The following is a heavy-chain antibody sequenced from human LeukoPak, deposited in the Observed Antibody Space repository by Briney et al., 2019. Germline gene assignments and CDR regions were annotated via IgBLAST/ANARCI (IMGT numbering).Heavy chain of an antibody. J-gene: IGHJ4*02. Sequence: QPGRSLRLSCAASGFAFSSYWMHWVRQPPGKGLLWVSRITSDGSITRYADSVKGRFTISRDNAKNTLYLQMNSLRVEDTAVYYCAKDPPRAAWFSADYTNYGDWGQGTLVTVSS. CDR1: GFAFSSYW. V-gene: IGHV3-74*01. CDR2: ITSDGSIT. CDR3: AKDPPRAAWFSADYTNYGD. D-gene: IGHD4-11*01.